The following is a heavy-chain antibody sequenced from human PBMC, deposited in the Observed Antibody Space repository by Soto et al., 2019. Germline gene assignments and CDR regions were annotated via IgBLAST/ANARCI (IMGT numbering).Heavy chain of an antibody. J-gene: IGHJ3*01. CDR1: GYIFTKYA. V-gene: IGHV1-3*01. D-gene: IGHD3-22*01. Sequence: QVHLVQSWAEVKKPGASVKVSCKASGYIFTKYAIHWVRQAPGQRLEWMGWINAGNGNTEYSQNFQGQVTNNREPTATTVQLEVSNLGFEGTTVYFCGKVRIGDYFYSKGFYRNDAFDLWGQGTMVTVSS. CDR3: GKVRIGDYFYSKGFYRNDAFDL. CDR2: INAGNGNT.